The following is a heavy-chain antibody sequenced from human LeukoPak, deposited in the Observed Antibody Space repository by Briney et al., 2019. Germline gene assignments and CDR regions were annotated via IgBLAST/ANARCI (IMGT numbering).Heavy chain of an antibody. CDR1: GYTFTSYG. J-gene: IGHJ4*02. Sequence: ASVKVSCKASGYTFTSYGISWVRQAPGQGLEWMGWVSAYNGNTNYAQRLQGRVTMTTDTSTSTAYMELRSLRSDDTAVYYCARDSRTTGFDYWGQGTLVTVSS. V-gene: IGHV1-18*01. D-gene: IGHD4-11*01. CDR2: VSAYNGNT. CDR3: ARDSRTTGFDY.